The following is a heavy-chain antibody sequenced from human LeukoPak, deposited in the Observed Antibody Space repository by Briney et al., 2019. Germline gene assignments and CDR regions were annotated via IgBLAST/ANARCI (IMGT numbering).Heavy chain of an antibody. D-gene: IGHD5-12*01. CDR1: GGSISSCTYS. J-gene: IGHJ4*02. CDR2: FSCSGST. CDR3: ARVSGYDWESFYDY. V-gene: IGHV4-39*07. Sequence: PSEALSLTCSVSGGSISSCTYSWGWIRQPPGKGLEWIGSFSCSGSTYYNPSLKSRVTISVDTSKNQFSLKLSSVTAADTAVYYCARVSGYDWESFYDYWGQGSLVTVSS.